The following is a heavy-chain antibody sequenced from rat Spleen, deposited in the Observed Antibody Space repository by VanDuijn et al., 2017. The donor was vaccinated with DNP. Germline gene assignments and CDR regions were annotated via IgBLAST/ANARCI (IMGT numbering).Heavy chain of an antibody. CDR2: ISTGGVNT. D-gene: IGHD1-12*02. CDR3: VRPDYYDGSYPHY. Sequence: EVQLMESGGGLVQPGRSMKLSCAASGFTFSNYYMAWVRQAPTKGLEWVASISTGGVNTYYRDSVKGRFTISRDNAKSTLYLQMNSLRSEDMATYYCVRPDYYDGSYPHYWGQGVMVTVSS. CDR1: GFTFSNYY. V-gene: IGHV5-25*01. J-gene: IGHJ2*01.